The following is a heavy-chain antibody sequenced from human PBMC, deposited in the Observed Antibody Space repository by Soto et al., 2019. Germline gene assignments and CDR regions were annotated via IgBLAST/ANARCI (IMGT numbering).Heavy chain of an antibody. CDR1: GFTFSSYS. CDR2: FRTGGDDGTT. D-gene: IGHD3-10*01. V-gene: IGHV3-23*01. CDR3: AKKVNSGPGSQYFDY. J-gene: IGHJ4*02. Sequence: GASVKVSCAASGFTFSSYSMSWVRQAPGKGLEWVSGFRTGGDDGTTYYADSVKGRFTISRDNSKNTLFLQMNSLRAEDTAIYYCAKKVNSGPGSQYFDYWGQGTLVTVSS.